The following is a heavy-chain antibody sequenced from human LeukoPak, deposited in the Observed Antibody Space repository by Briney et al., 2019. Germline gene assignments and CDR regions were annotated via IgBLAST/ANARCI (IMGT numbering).Heavy chain of an antibody. CDR3: AKGGKWDVTPFDY. J-gene: IGHJ4*02. D-gene: IGHD1-26*01. CDR2: ISGGGGST. V-gene: IGHV3-23*01. Sequence: PSETLSLTCTVSGGSISNGDHYWSWVRQAPGKGLEWVSTISGGGGSTYYADSVKGRFTISRDNSKNTLYLQVNSLRAEDTAVYYCAKGGKWDVTPFDYWGQGTLVTVSS. CDR1: GGSISNGDHY.